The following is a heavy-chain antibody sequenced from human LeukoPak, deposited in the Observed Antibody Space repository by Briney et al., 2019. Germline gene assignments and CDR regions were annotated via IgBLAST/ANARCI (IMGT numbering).Heavy chain of an antibody. Sequence: GGSLRLSCAASGFTFSSYGMHWVRQAPGKGLEWVAVIWYDGSNKYYADSVKGRFTISRDNSKNTLYLQMNSLRAEDTAVYCCASGVVVTAIQNYFDYWGQGTLVTVSS. CDR1: GFTFSSYG. D-gene: IGHD2-21*02. V-gene: IGHV3-33*01. CDR3: ASGVVVTAIQNYFDY. J-gene: IGHJ4*02. CDR2: IWYDGSNK.